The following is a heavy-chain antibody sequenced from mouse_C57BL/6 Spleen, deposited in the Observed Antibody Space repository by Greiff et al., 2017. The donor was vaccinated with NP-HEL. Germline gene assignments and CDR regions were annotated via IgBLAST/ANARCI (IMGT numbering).Heavy chain of an antibody. J-gene: IGHJ2*01. Sequence: EVKLMESGPGLVKPSQSLSLTCSVTGYSITSGYYWNWIRQFPGNKLEWMGYISYDGSNNYNPSLKNRISITRDTSKNQFFLKLNSVTTEDTATYYCARDLSWNYFDYWGQGTTLTVSS. CDR3: ARDLSWNYFDY. CDR1: GYSITSGYY. CDR2: ISYDGSN. V-gene: IGHV3-6*01.